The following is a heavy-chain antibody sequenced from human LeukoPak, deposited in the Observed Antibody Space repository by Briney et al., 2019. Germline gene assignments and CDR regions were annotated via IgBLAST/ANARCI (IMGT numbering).Heavy chain of an antibody. CDR1: GFTFRDFW. CDR2: IKYDGDEE. D-gene: IGHD4/OR15-4a*01. CDR3: RSGGAAPGAFDN. Sequence: GGSLRLSCSASGFTFRDFWRRWMRQAPGKGLEWVANIKYDGDEEYYVDSVKGRFTISRDNAKNSLYLQLNSLRVEDTAVYYCRSGGAAPGAFDNWGQGTLVTVSP. V-gene: IGHV3-7*01. J-gene: IGHJ4*02.